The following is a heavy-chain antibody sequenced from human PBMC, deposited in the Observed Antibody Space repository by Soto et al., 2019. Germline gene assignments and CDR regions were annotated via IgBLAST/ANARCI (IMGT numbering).Heavy chain of an antibody. D-gene: IGHD3-3*01. Sequence: QVQLQESGPGLVKPSQTLSLTCTVSGGSISSGGYYWSWIRQHPGKGLEWIGYIYYSGSTYYNPSLKSRVTISVDTSKSQCSLKLSSVTAADTAVYYCARSITIFGVVIPYFDYWGQGTLVTVSS. J-gene: IGHJ4*02. CDR1: GGSISSGGYY. CDR3: ARSITIFGVVIPYFDY. CDR2: IYYSGST. V-gene: IGHV4-31*03.